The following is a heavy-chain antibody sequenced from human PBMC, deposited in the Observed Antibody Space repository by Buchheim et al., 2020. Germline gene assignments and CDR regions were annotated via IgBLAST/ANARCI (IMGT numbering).Heavy chain of an antibody. CDR3: ARLDSSGWYIKKYGYYFDY. Sequence: QLQLQESGPGLVKPSETLSLTCTVSGGSISSSSYYWGWIRQPPGKGLEWIGCIYYSGITYYHPSLKSRVTISVDTSKNQFSLKLSDVTAADADVYYCARLDSSGWYIKKYGYYFDYWGQGTL. V-gene: IGHV4-39*01. J-gene: IGHJ4*02. D-gene: IGHD6-19*01. CDR2: IYYSGIT. CDR1: GGSISSSSYY.